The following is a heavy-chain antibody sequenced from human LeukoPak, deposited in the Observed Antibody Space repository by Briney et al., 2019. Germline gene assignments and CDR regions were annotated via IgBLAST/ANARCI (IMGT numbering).Heavy chain of an antibody. J-gene: IGHJ4*02. D-gene: IGHD2-15*01. CDR2: IYYSGST. V-gene: IGHV4-59*01. CDR3: ARVDSGGWYYIDY. Sequence: PSETLSLTCTVSGGSISSYYWSWIRQPPGKGLEWIGYIYYSGSTNYNPSLKSRVTISVDTSKNQFSLKLTSVTAADAAVFYCARVDSGGWYYIDYWGQGTLVTVSS. CDR1: GGSISSYY.